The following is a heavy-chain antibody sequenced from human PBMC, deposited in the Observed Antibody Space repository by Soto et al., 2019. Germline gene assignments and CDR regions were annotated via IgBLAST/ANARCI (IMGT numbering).Heavy chain of an antibody. Sequence: SETQSLTCTVSGSSINSSGYYWGWIRQPPGKGLEGIGSMFYGVSTYYNPSLKSRVTVSVDTSKNQFSLNLRSVTAADTAVYYCARLPSRHLVDYWGQGTLVTVSS. CDR3: ARLPSRHLVDY. CDR1: GSSINSSGYY. D-gene: IGHD3-3*02. CDR2: MFYGVST. V-gene: IGHV4-39*01. J-gene: IGHJ4*02.